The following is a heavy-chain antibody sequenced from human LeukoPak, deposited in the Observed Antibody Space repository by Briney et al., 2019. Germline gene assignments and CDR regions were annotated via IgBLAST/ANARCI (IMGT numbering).Heavy chain of an antibody. CDR1: GFTFSSHG. Sequence: GGSLRLSCAASGFTFSSHGMHWVRQAPGKGLEWVAVISYDGNKKYYADSVKGRFDISRDNSKSILYMQMNSLRTEDTAVYYCARDRDYYNSGGTMIDYWGQGTLVTVSS. CDR3: ARDRDYYNSGGTMIDY. J-gene: IGHJ4*02. V-gene: IGHV3-30*03. D-gene: IGHD6-19*01. CDR2: ISYDGNKK.